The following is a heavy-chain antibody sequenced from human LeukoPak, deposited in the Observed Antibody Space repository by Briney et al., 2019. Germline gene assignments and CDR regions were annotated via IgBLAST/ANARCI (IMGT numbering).Heavy chain of an antibody. D-gene: IGHD3-22*01. Sequence: GGSLILSCAASGFAFSVFWMSWVRQAPGKGLEWVANIKQDGSEKYYVDSVRGRFTISRDNAQNSLYLQMNSLSAEDTAVYYCARGQYYYDSSGHFYFDYWGQGTLVTVSS. CDR3: ARGQYYYDSSGHFYFDY. V-gene: IGHV3-7*01. CDR2: IKQDGSEK. J-gene: IGHJ4*02. CDR1: GFAFSVFW.